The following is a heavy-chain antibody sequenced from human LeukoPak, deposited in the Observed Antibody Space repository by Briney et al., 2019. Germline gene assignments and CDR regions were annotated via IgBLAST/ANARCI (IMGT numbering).Heavy chain of an antibody. CDR1: RYTFTGYY. Sequence: ASVKVSCKASRYTFTGYYMHWVRQAPGQGLEWMGCINPNSGGTNYAQKFQGRVTMTRDTSISTAYMELSRLRSDDTAVYYCARDQTSGHYYMYYFDYWGQGTLVTVSS. J-gene: IGHJ4*02. V-gene: IGHV1-2*02. CDR3: ARDQTSGHYYMYYFDY. D-gene: IGHD3-22*01. CDR2: INPNSGGT.